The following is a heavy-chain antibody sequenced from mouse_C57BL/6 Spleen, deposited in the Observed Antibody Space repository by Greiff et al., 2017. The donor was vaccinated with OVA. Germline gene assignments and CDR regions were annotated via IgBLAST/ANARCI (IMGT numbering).Heavy chain of an antibody. CDR3: ARQGSNYWYCDV. Sequence: EVKLMESGGDLVKPGGSLKLFCAASGFTFSSYGMSWVRQTPDKRLEWVATISSGGSYTYYPDSVKGRFTISRDNAKNTLYLQMSSLKSEDTAMYYCARQGSNYWYCDVWGTGTTVTVSS. J-gene: IGHJ1*03. CDR1: GFTFSSYG. D-gene: IGHD1-1*01. V-gene: IGHV5-6*01. CDR2: ISSGGSYT.